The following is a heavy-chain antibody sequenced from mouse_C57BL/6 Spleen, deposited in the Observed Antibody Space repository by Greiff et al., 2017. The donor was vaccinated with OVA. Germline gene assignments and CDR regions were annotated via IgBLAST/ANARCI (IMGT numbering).Heavy chain of an antibody. V-gene: IGHV1-72*01. Sequence: VKLQQPGAELVKPGASVKLSCKASGYTFTSYWMHWVKQRPGRGLEWIGRIDPNSGGTKYNEKFKSKATLTVDKPSSTAYMQLSSLTSEDSAVYYCARNTDGYYWYFDVWGTGTTVTVSS. D-gene: IGHD2-3*01. CDR1: GYTFTSYW. CDR2: IDPNSGGT. CDR3: ARNTDGYYWYFDV. J-gene: IGHJ1*03.